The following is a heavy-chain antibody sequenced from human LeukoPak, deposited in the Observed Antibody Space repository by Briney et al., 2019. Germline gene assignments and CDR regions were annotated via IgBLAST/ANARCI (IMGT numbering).Heavy chain of an antibody. D-gene: IGHD3-22*01. CDR1: GFTFSDYA. V-gene: IGHV3-30*04. CDR2: ISYDGSNK. J-gene: IGHJ3*02. Sequence: GGSLRLSCAASGFTFSDYAMHWVLQAPGKGLEWVAVISYDGSNKYYADSVKGRFTISRDNSQNTLYLQMNSLRAEDTAVYYCARGGAYYSDSSGYWDAFDIWGQGTMVTVSS. CDR3: ARGGAYYSDSSGYWDAFDI.